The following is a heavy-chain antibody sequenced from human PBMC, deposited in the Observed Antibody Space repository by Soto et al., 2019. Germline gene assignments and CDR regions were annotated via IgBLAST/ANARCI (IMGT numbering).Heavy chain of an antibody. V-gene: IGHV4-59*01. D-gene: IGHD5-18*01. Sequence: TSETLSLTCSVSGGSIRSYFWSWSRQPPGKGLEWIGYMDYSGSTNYNPSLKSRVTVSLDTSKNHIFLRLSSVTAADTAVYYCARGRGSSYGPDYWGQGTLVTVSS. CDR1: GGSIRSYF. CDR3: ARGRGSSYGPDY. J-gene: IGHJ4*02. CDR2: MDYSGST.